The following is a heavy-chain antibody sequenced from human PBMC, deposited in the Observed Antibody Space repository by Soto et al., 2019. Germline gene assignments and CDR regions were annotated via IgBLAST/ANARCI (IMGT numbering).Heavy chain of an antibody. Sequence: SETLSLTCAVYGGSFSGYYWSWIRQPPGKGLEWIGEINRSGSTNYNPSLKSRVTISVDTSKNQFSLKLSSVTAVDTAVYYCARGLTFDYWSGYYPYRLDVWAQGTTVTVSS. V-gene: IGHV4-34*01. CDR2: INRSGST. CDR1: GGSFSGYY. J-gene: IGHJ6*02. D-gene: IGHD3-3*01. CDR3: ARGLTFDYWSGYYPYRLDV.